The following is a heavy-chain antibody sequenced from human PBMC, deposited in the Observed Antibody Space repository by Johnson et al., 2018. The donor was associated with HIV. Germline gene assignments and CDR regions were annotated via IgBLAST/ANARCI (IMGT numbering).Heavy chain of an antibody. V-gene: IGHV3-66*01. CDR2: IYSGGST. CDR3: ATGSPTVTTNAFDI. D-gene: IGHD4-17*01. J-gene: IGHJ3*02. Sequence: VQLVESGGGLVKPGGSLRLSCGGTGFTFSDYFMSWIRQAPGKGLEWVSVIYSGGSTYYADSVKGRFTISSDNSKNTLYLQMNSLRAEDTAVYYCATGSPTVTTNAFDIWGQGTMVTVSS. CDR1: GFTFSDYF.